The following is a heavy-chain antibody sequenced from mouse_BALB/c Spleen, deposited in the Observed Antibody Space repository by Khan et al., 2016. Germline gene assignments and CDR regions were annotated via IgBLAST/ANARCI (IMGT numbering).Heavy chain of an antibody. J-gene: IGHJ4*01. CDR1: GFTFNTYA. V-gene: IGHV10-1*02. Sequence: EVQLVESGGGLVQPKGSLKLSCAASGFTFNTYAMNWVRQAPGKGSEWVARIRSKSDNYATYYADSVKDSFTISRDDSQGMLYLQMNNVKTDGTAMSDCVGYDYDYWGQGTSVTVSS. CDR2: IRSKSDNYAT. D-gene: IGHD2-4*01. CDR3: VGYDYDY.